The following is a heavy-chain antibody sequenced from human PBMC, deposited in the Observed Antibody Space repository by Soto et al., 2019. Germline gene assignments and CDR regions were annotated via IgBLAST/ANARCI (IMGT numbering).Heavy chain of an antibody. D-gene: IGHD3-10*01. Sequence: PGGSLRLPCAASGFTFSSYGMHWVRQAPGKGLEWVAVIWYDGSNKYYADSVKGRFTISRDNSKNTLYLQMNSLRAEDTAVYYCAGDQVQLLWFGELNYYYGMDVGGQGTTVTVSS. CDR1: GFTFSSYG. V-gene: IGHV3-33*01. J-gene: IGHJ6*02. CDR3: AGDQVQLLWFGELNYYYGMDV. CDR2: IWYDGSNK.